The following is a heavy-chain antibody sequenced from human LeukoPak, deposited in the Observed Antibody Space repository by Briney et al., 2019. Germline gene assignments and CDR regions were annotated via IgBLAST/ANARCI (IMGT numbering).Heavy chain of an antibody. D-gene: IGHD6-19*01. CDR1: GFTFSDYY. Sequence: GGSLRLSCAASGFTFSDYYMNWVRQAPGKGLEWVANIKQDGSEKYYVDSVKGRFTISRDNAKNSLYLQMNSLRAEDTAVYYCARPKGRIAVAGFDYWGQGTLVTVSS. CDR2: IKQDGSEK. V-gene: IGHV3-7*03. CDR3: ARPKGRIAVAGFDY. J-gene: IGHJ4*02.